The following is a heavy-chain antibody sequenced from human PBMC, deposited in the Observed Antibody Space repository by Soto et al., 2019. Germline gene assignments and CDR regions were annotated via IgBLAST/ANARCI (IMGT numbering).Heavy chain of an antibody. CDR1: GGSISSYY. V-gene: IGHV4-59*01. Sequence: SGTLSLTCTVSGGSISSYYWSWIRQPPGKGLEWIGYIYYSGSTNYNPSLKSRVTISVDTSKNQFSLKLSSVTAADTAVYYCAREYSSSPLSRNWFDPWGQGTLVTVSS. J-gene: IGHJ5*02. D-gene: IGHD6-6*01. CDR3: AREYSSSPLSRNWFDP. CDR2: IYYSGST.